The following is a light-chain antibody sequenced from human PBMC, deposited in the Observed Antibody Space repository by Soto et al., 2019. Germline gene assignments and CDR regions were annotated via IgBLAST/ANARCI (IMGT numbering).Light chain of an antibody. V-gene: IGKV3-20*01. CDR1: QSVSSSY. Sequence: EIVLTQSPGTLSLSPGERATLSCRASQSVSSSYLAWYQEKPGQAPRVLIYGASSRVTGIPDRFSGSGSGTDFTLTISRLEPEDFAVYYCQQYGSSPITFGQGTRLEFQ. CDR2: GAS. CDR3: QQYGSSPIT. J-gene: IGKJ5*01.